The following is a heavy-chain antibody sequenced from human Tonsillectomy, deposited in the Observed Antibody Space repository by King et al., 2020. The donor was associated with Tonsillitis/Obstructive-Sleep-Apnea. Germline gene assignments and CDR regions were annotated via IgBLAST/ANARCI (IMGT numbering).Heavy chain of an antibody. CDR1: GFTFSSYA. D-gene: IGHD1-26*01. J-gene: IGHJ6*04. Sequence: VQLVESGGGVVQPGRSLRLSCAASGFTFSSYAMHWVRQAPGKGLEWVAVISYDGSNKYYADSVKGRFTISRDNSKNTLYLQMNSLRAEDTAVYYCARGWAYYYYGMDVWGKGTTVTVSS. CDR2: ISYDGSNK. V-gene: IGHV3-30*04. CDR3: ARGWAYYYYGMDV.